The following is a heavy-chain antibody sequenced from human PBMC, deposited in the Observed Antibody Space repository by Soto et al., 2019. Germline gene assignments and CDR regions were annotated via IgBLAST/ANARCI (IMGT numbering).Heavy chain of an antibody. V-gene: IGHV4-34*01. J-gene: IGHJ6*03. Sequence: QVQLQQWGAGLLKPSETLSLTCTVYGGSFSGYYWSWIRQPPGKGLEWIGEINHSRSTNYNPSLKSRVTISVDTSKNQFSLKLSSVTAADTAVYYCARAYYDFWSGYLYYYYYYMDVWGKGTTVTVSS. CDR3: ARAYYDFWSGYLYYYYYYMDV. CDR2: INHSRST. CDR1: GGSFSGYY. D-gene: IGHD3-3*01.